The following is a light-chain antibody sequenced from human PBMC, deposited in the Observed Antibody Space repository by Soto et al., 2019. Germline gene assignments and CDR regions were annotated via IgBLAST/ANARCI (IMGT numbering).Light chain of an antibody. V-gene: IGLV2-14*01. CDR3: SSYTSSSTYVV. CDR1: SSDVGGYHY. Sequence: QSALTQPASVSGSPGQSITISCTGNSSDVGGYHYVSWYQQHPGKAPKLMIYEVSNRPSGVSNRFSGSKSGNTASLTISGLQAEDEADYYCSSYTSSSTYVVFGGGTKLTVL. CDR2: EVS. J-gene: IGLJ2*01.